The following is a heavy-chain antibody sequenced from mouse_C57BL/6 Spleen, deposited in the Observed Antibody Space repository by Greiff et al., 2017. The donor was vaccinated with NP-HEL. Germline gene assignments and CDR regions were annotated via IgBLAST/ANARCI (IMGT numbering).Heavy chain of an antibody. J-gene: IGHJ2*01. CDR1: GYTFTSYW. V-gene: IGHV1-52*01. D-gene: IGHD2-14*01. CDR2: IDPSDSET. Sequence: QVQLQQPGAELVRPGSSVKLSCKASGYTFTSYWMHWVKQRPIQGLEWIGNIDPSDSETHYNQKFKDKATLTVDKSSSTAYMQLSSLPSEDSAVYYGAAGGTAYYFDYWGKGTTLTGSS. CDR3: AAGGTAYYFDY.